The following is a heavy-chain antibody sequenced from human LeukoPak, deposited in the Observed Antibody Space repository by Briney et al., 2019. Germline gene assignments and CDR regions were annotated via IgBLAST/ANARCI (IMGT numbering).Heavy chain of an antibody. Sequence: SETLSLTCTVSSGSITNYYWSWIRQPPGKALEWIGFIHYSGSTNYDPSLKSRVTISVDTSKNQFSLKLSSVTAADTAVYYCARHPLTVTTVSPNFDYWGQGTLVTVSS. J-gene: IGHJ4*02. D-gene: IGHD4-17*01. CDR3: ARHPLTVTTVSPNFDY. CDR2: IHYSGST. V-gene: IGHV4-59*08. CDR1: SGSITNYY.